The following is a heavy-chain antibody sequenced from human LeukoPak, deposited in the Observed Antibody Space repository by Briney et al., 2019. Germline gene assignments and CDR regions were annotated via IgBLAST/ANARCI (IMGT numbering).Heavy chain of an antibody. CDR1: GGSFSGYY. V-gene: IGHV4-34*01. J-gene: IGHJ6*04. Sequence: SETLSFTCAVYGGSFSGYYWSWIRQPPGKGLEWIGEINHSGSTNYNPSLKSRVTISVDTSKNQFSLKLSSVTAADTAVYYCARGRLLWFGEMDVWGKGTTVTVSS. CDR3: ARGRLLWFGEMDV. CDR2: INHSGST. D-gene: IGHD3-10*01.